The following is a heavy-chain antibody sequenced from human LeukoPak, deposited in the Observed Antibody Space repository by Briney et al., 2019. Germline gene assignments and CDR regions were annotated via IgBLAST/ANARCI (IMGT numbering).Heavy chain of an antibody. J-gene: IGHJ3*02. V-gene: IGHV3-30-3*01. D-gene: IGHD6-19*01. Sequence: PGGSLRLSCAASGFTFSSYAMHWVRQAPGKGLEWVAVISYDGSNKYYADSVKGRFTISRDNSKNTPYLQMNSLRAEDTAVYYCARDKGQWLVEGAFDIWGQGTMVTVSS. CDR2: ISYDGSNK. CDR3: ARDKGQWLVEGAFDI. CDR1: GFTFSSYA.